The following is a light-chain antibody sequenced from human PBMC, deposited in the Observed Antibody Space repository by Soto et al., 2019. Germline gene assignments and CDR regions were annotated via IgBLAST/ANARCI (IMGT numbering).Light chain of an antibody. CDR3: QQYDSFSGS. CDR1: QRISGW. J-gene: IGKJ1*01. Sequence: DIQMTQSPSTLSASVGDRVTITCRASQRISGWLAWYQQKPGKAPKLLIYDASSLKRGVPSRFSGSGSGTEFIFTISSLQPDDVATYYCQQYDSFSGSFGQGTKVEFK. CDR2: DAS. V-gene: IGKV1-5*01.